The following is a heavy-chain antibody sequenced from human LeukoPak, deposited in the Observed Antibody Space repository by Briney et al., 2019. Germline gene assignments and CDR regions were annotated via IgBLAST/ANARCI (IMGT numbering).Heavy chain of an antibody. CDR2: VYHTGIT. CDR3: ARLRSSSWYDY. J-gene: IGHJ4*02. D-gene: IGHD6-13*01. CDR1: GFSISSGYY. Sequence: SETLSLTCTVSGFSISSGYYWGWIRQPPGKGLEYIGSVYHTGITYYNPSLKSRLTISLDRSKNQFSLKLSSVTAADTAVYYCARLRSSSWYDYWGQGTLVTVSS. V-gene: IGHV4-38-2*02.